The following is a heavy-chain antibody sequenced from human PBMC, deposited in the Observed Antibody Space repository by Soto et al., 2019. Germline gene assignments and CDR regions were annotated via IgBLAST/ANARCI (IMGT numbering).Heavy chain of an antibody. J-gene: IGHJ4*02. CDR3: ARSTVTTSYYFDY. CDR1: GGTFSSYT. CDR2: IIPILGIA. D-gene: IGHD4-17*01. V-gene: IGHV1-69*02. Sequence: QVQLVQSGAEVKKPGSSVKVSCKASGGTFSSYTISWVRQAPGQGLEWMGRIIPILGIANYAQKFQGRVTITADKSTSTAYMELSSLRSEDTAVYYCARSTVTTSYYFDYWGQGTLVTVSS.